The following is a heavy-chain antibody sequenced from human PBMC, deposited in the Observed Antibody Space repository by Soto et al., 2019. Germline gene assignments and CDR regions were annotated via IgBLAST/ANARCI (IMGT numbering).Heavy chain of an antibody. Sequence: QVQLQQWGAGLLKPSETLSLTCAVYGGSFSGYYWSWIRQPPGKGLEWIGEINHSGSTNYNPSLKSRVTISVDTSKNQFPLKLSSVTAADTAVYYCARCRRVSYGRYYFDYWGQGTLVTVSS. CDR2: INHSGST. CDR1: GGSFSGYY. D-gene: IGHD4-17*01. CDR3: ARCRRVSYGRYYFDY. J-gene: IGHJ4*02. V-gene: IGHV4-34*01.